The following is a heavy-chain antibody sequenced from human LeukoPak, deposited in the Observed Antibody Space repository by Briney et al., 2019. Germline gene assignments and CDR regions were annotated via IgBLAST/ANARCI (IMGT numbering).Heavy chain of an antibody. CDR1: GFTFSSYE. CDR2: ISSGGSTI. CDR3: ARTRLPDLN. J-gene: IGHJ4*02. D-gene: IGHD6-25*01. Sequence: AGGSLRLSCAASGFTFSSYEMNWVRQAPGKGLEWVSYISSGGSTIYYADSVKGRFTISRDNAKNSLYLQMNSLRAEDTAVYYRARTRLPDLNWGQGTLVTVSS. V-gene: IGHV3-48*03.